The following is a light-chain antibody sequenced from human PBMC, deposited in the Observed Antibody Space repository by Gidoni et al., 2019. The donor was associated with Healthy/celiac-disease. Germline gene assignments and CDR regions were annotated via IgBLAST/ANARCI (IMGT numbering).Light chain of an antibody. CDR3: CSYAGSSTVV. J-gene: IGLJ2*01. CDR2: EGS. CDR1: SRDVGSYNL. Sequence: QSARTQPASVPGSPGQPITTSCTGTSRDVGSYNLVSWYQQHPGKAPKLMIYEGSKRPSRVSNRFSGSKSGNTASLTISGLQAEDEADYYCCSYAGSSTVVFGGGTKLTVL. V-gene: IGLV2-23*01.